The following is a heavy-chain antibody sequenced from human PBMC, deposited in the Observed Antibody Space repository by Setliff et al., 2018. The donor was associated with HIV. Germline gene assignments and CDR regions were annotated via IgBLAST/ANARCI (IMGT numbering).Heavy chain of an antibody. CDR3: AREHCSGGSCNGFDI. V-gene: IGHV4-4*09. CDR1: GGSFSGYY. J-gene: IGHJ3*02. D-gene: IGHD2-15*01. CDR2: IYISGTT. Sequence: PSETLSLTCAVYGGSFSGYYWNWIRQPPGKGLEWIAYIYISGTTNYNPSLKSRVTISLDTSRNQFSLKLGSVTAADTAMYYCAREHCSGGSCNGFDIWGQGTMVTVSS.